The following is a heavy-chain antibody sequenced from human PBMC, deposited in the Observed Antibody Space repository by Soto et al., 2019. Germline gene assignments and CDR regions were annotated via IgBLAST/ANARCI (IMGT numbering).Heavy chain of an antibody. CDR2: IWYDGSNK. V-gene: IGHV3-33*01. CDR3: ARSNDYYDSSGYPAFDY. CDR1: GFTFSSYG. J-gene: IGHJ4*02. Sequence: QVQLVESGGGVVQPGRSLRLSCAASGFTFSSYGMHWVRQAPGKGLEWVAVIWYDGSNKYYADSVKGRFTISRDNSKNTLYLQMNSLRAEDTAVYYCARSNDYYDSSGYPAFDYWGQGTLVTVSS. D-gene: IGHD3-22*01.